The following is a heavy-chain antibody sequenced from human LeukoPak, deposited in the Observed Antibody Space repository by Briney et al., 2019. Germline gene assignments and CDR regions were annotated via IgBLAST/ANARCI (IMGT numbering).Heavy chain of an antibody. CDR1: GFTFSCYL. V-gene: IGHV3-7*05. CDR3: ARGESWAFDF. CDR2: IKQDGSEK. D-gene: IGHD1-26*01. J-gene: IGHJ4*02. Sequence: GGSLRLSCAASGFTFSCYLMSLGRQAPGKRLEWVANIKQDGSEKYYVGSVEGRFTVSRDNAKNSLYLQMNSLRAEDTAVYYCARGESWAFDFRGQGTLVTVSS.